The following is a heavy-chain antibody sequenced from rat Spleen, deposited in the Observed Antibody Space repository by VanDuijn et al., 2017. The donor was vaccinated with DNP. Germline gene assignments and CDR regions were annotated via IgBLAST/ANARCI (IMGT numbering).Heavy chain of an antibody. Sequence: EVQLVETGGGSVQPGRSLKLSCVASGFTFSGYWMFWIRQAPGKGLEWVASINPDGATTHYSDSVRGRFTISRDNAEDTVYLQMNSLRSGDTATYYCATRYNNFFDYWGQGVMVTVSS. CDR2: INPDGATT. D-gene: IGHD1-10*01. J-gene: IGHJ2*01. V-gene: IGHV5-58*01. CDR3: ATRYNNFFDY. CDR1: GFTFSGYW.